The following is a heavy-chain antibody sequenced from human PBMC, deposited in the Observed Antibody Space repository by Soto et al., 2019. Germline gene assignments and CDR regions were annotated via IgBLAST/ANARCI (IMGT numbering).Heavy chain of an antibody. V-gene: IGHV1-3*01. CDR2: INAGNGNT. Sequence: ASVKVSCKASGYTFTSYAMHWVRQAPGQRLEWMGWINAGNGNTKYSQKFQGRVTITRVTSASTAYMELSSLRSEDTAVYYCARGALTGEIYYYYYMDVWGKGTTVTVSS. J-gene: IGHJ6*03. CDR1: GYTFTSYA. CDR3: ARGALTGEIYYYYYMDV. D-gene: IGHD7-27*01.